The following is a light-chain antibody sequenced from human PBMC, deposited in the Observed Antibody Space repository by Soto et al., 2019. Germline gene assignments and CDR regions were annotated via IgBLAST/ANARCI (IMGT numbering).Light chain of an antibody. J-gene: IGKJ1*01. CDR1: QSLGIC. CDR3: QQYNSYSGT. V-gene: IGKV1-5*01. CDR2: DGS. Sequence: DIQMTQSPSTLSPSVGDRATITCRASQSLGICFASHQQKPGKAPKLLINDGSSFKSAVPSRISGSGSATKFTITISSRQAHDFASFYYQQYNSYSGTFGQGTKVEVK.